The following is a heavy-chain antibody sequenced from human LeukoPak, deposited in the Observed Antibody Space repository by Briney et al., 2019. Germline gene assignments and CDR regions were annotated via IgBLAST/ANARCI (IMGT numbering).Heavy chain of an antibody. J-gene: IGHJ4*02. CDR2: IRYDGGNK. CDR3: AKDEARST. V-gene: IGHV3-30*02. CDR1: GFTFSSYG. Sequence: PGGSLRLSCAASGFTFSSYGMHWVRQAPGKGLEWVAFIRYDGGNKYYADSVKGRLTISRDNSKNTLYLQMTSLRAEDTAVYYCAKDEARSTWGQGTLVTVSS. D-gene: IGHD2-2*01.